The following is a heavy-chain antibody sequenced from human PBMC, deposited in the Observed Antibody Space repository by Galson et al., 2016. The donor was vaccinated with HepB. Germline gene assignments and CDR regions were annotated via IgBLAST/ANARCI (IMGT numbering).Heavy chain of an antibody. CDR2: INYAGFT. V-gene: IGHV4-34*01. Sequence: SETLSLTCGVYGGSFNDHYWSWIRQPPGKGLEWIGEINYAGFTKYNPSLKSRVTISVDTSKNQFSLKLNSMSAADTAVYFCARVEAAATNWFDSWGQGTLVTVSS. D-gene: IGHD6-25*01. CDR1: GGSFNDHY. CDR3: ARVEAAATNWFDS. J-gene: IGHJ5*01.